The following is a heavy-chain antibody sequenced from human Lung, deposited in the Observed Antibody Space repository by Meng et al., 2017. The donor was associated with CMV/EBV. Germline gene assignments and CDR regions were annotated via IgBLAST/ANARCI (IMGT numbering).Heavy chain of an antibody. D-gene: IGHD5-18*01. CDR2: ISSSSSYI. CDR3: ARDNSYGDEYYCDY. J-gene: IGHJ4*02. Sequence: GGSLRLSCAASGFTFSSYSMNWVRQAPGKGLEWVSSISSSSSYIYYADSVKGRFTISRDNAKNSLYLQMNSLRAEDTAVYYCARDNSYGDEYYCDYWGQGTXVTVSS. CDR1: GFTFSSYS. V-gene: IGHV3-21*01.